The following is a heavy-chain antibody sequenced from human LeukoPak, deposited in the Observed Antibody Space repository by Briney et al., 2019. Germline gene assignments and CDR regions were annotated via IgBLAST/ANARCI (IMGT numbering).Heavy chain of an antibody. J-gene: IGHJ5*02. Sequence: SETLSLTCTVSGGSISSYYWSWIRQPPGKGLEWIGYIYYSGSTNYNPSLKSRVTISVDTSKNQFSLKLSSVTAADTAVYYCAIALSDGRFDPWGQGTLVTVSS. CDR2: IYYSGST. CDR1: GGSISSYY. D-gene: IGHD5-24*01. CDR3: AIALSDGRFDP. V-gene: IGHV4-59*08.